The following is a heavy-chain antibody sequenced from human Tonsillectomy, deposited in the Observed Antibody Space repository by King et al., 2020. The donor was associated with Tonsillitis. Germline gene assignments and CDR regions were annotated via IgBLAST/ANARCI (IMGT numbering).Heavy chain of an antibody. V-gene: IGHV1-18*04. CDR3: ARGCPEGGSMHLDY. D-gene: IGHD2/OR15-2a*01. Sequence: QLVQSGAEVKKPGASVKVSCKASGYTFTNYGISWVRQAPGQGLEWMGWISTYDGKANFPQKLQGRVTMTTDTSTSTAYMELRSLRSDDTAVYYCARGCPEGGSMHLDYWGQGTLVTVSS. J-gene: IGHJ4*02. CDR2: ISTYDGKA. CDR1: GYTFTNYG.